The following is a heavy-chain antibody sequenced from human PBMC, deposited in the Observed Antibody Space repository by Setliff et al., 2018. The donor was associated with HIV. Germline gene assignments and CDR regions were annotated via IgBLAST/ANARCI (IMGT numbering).Heavy chain of an antibody. V-gene: IGHV5-51*01. CDR3: ARAPDSPYYSNVWYADH. CDR1: GYSFTTYW. Sequence: GESLKISCKTSGYSFTTYWIGWVRQMPGKGLEWMAILYPGDSDTRYSPSFQSQVTVSADKSIGTAYLQWNSLKASDTALYFCARAPDSPYYSNVWYADHWGQGTLVTVSS. CDR2: LYPGDSDT. D-gene: IGHD3-22*01. J-gene: IGHJ5*02.